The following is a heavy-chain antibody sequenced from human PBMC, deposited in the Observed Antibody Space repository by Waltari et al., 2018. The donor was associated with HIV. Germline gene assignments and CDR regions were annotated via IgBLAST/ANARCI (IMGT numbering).Heavy chain of an antibody. Sequence: EVQLVESGGGLVQPGGSLRLSCAASGFTFSSYWMSWVRQAPGKVLEWVANIKQDGSEKYYVDSVKGRFTISRDNAKNSLYLQMNSLRAEDTAVYYCARDVYYGSGQSSRAFDIWGQGTMVTVSS. V-gene: IGHV3-7*01. CDR1: GFTFSSYW. J-gene: IGHJ3*02. CDR3: ARDVYYGSGQSSRAFDI. CDR2: IKQDGSEK. D-gene: IGHD3-10*01.